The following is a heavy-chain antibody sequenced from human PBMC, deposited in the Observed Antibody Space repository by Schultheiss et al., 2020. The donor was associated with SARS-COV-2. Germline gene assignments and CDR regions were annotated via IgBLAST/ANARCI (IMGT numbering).Heavy chain of an antibody. CDR3: ARRRSDGNWYLDT. D-gene: IGHD4-23*01. CDR2: IHDSGST. J-gene: IGHJ4*02. Sequence: SETLSLTCTVSGVSVSTYCWNWIRRPPGKGLEWIWFIHDSGSTNYNSSLKSRVTISVDTSKNQFSLKLTSVTAADTAIYYCARRRSDGNWYLDTWGPGTLVTVSS. CDR1: GVSVSTYC. V-gene: IGHV4-59*08.